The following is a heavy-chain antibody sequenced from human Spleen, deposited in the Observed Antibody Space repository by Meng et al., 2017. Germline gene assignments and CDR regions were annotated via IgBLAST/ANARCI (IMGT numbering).Heavy chain of an antibody. CDR2: INIDNGNT. Sequence: QVQLVQSGAEVKKPGASVKLSCTASGYSFTAYAIHWVRQAPGQRLEWLGWINIDNGNTQNSQKFQGRVTITRDTFASSAYMEVSSLRSEDTAVYYCARGLAAAAAGWFDPWGQGTLVTVSS. D-gene: IGHD6-13*01. V-gene: IGHV1-3*04. J-gene: IGHJ5*02. CDR1: GYSFTAYA. CDR3: ARGLAAAAAGWFDP.